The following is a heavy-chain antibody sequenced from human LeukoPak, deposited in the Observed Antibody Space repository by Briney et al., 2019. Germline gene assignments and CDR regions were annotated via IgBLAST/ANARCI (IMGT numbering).Heavy chain of an antibody. CDR3: ARQQQLAQTLN. V-gene: IGHV3-21*01. Sequence: GGSLRLSCAASGFTFSSYSMNRVRQAPGKGLEWVSSISSSSSYIYYADSVKGRFTISRDNAKNSLYLQMNSLRAEDTAVYYCARQQQLAQTLNWGQGTLVTVSS. CDR2: ISSSSSYI. J-gene: IGHJ4*02. D-gene: IGHD6-13*01. CDR1: GFTFSSYS.